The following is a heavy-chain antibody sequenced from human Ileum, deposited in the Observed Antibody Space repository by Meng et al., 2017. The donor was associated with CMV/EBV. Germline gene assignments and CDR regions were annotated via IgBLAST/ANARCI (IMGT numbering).Heavy chain of an antibody. CDR2: IKNKANSYIT. Sequence: LGFTFSDHHMDWVRQATGKGLEWVGRIKNKANSYITEYAASVRGRFTISRDDSKNSMYLQMNSLKTEDTAVYYCGRDSMKGGGFDCWGQGILVTVSS. J-gene: IGHJ4*02. D-gene: IGHD3-10*01. V-gene: IGHV3-72*01. CDR1: GFTFSDHH. CDR3: GRDSMKGGGFDC.